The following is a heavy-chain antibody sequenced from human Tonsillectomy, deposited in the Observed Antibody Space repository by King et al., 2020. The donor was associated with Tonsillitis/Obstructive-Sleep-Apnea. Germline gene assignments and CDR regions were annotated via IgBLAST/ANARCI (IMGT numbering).Heavy chain of an antibody. CDR3: ARDTGYGRVDIVATERDY. V-gene: IGHV3-30*04. Sequence: VQLVQSGGGVVQPGRSLRLSCAASGFTFSSYAMHWVRQAPGKGLVWVAVISYDGNNKYYADSVKGRFTISRDNSKNTLYLQMNSLRAEDTAVYYCARDTGYGRVDIVATERDYWGQGTLVTVSS. CDR1: GFTFSSYA. CDR2: ISYDGNNK. D-gene: IGHD5-12*01. J-gene: IGHJ4*02.